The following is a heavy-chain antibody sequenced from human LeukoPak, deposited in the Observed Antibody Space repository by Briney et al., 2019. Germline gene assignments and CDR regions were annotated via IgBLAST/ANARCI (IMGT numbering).Heavy chain of an antibody. J-gene: IGHJ4*02. CDR3: ARQDGIAARPIDY. CDR2: IYPGDSDT. CDR1: GYSFTSYW. D-gene: IGHD6-6*01. Sequence: GESLKISCKGSGYSFTSYWIGWVRQMPGKGLEWMGIIYPGDSDTRYSPSFQGQVTISADKSISTAYLRWSSLKASDTATYYCARQDGIAARPIDYWGQGTLVTVSS. V-gene: IGHV5-51*01.